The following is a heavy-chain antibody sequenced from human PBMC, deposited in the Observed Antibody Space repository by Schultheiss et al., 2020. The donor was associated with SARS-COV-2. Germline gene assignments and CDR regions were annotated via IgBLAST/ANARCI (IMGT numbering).Heavy chain of an antibody. CDR2: ISSSSYT. V-gene: IGHV3-11*06. Sequence: GESLKISCAASGFTFSDYYMSWIRQAPGKGLEWVSYISSSSYTNYADSVKGRFTISRDNAKNSLYLQMNSLRAEDTAVYYCARDVRIAVAGTRDYYYYGMDVWGQGTTVTVSS. CDR1: GFTFSDYY. J-gene: IGHJ6*02. CDR3: ARDVRIAVAGTRDYYYYGMDV. D-gene: IGHD6-19*01.